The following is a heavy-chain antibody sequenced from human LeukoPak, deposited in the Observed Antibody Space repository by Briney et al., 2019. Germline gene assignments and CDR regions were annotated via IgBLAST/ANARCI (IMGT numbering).Heavy chain of an antibody. J-gene: IGHJ6*03. D-gene: IGHD2-15*01. CDR2: IYHSGTT. CDR3: ARDDSGGGYYYYYMDV. Sequence: SETLSLTCTVSGYSISSGYYWGWIRQPPGKGLEWIGSIYHSGTTYCDPSLKSRVTISVDTSKNQFSLKLSSVTAADTAVYYCARDDSGGGYYYYYMDVWGKGTTVTVSS. V-gene: IGHV4-38-2*02. CDR1: GYSISSGYY.